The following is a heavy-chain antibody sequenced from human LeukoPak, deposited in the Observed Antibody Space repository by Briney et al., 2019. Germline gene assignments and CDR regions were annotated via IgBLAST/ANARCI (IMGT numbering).Heavy chain of an antibody. CDR3: ARDLEGGYRHVY. V-gene: IGHV3-30*01. J-gene: IGHJ4*02. D-gene: IGHD1-26*01. Sequence: GGSLRLSCAASGFTFSSYAMHWVRQAPGKGLEWVAVISYDGSNKYYADSVKGRFTISRDNSKNTLYLQMNSLRAEDTAVYYCARDLEGGYRHVYWGQGTLVTVSS. CDR1: GFTFSSYA. CDR2: ISYDGSNK.